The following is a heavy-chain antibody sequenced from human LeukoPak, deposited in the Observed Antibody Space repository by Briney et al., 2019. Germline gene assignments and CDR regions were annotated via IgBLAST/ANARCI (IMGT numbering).Heavy chain of an antibody. J-gene: IGHJ4*02. D-gene: IGHD2-15*01. CDR1: GGSISSYY. CDR2: IYYSGST. CDR3: ARASPRYCSGGSCYADDY. V-gene: IGHV4-59*12. Sequence: PSETLSLTCTVSGGSISSYYWSWIRQPPGKGLEWIGYIYYSGSTNYNPSLKSRVTISVDTSKNQFSLKLSSVTAADTAVYYCARASPRYCSGGSCYADDYWGQGTLVTVSS.